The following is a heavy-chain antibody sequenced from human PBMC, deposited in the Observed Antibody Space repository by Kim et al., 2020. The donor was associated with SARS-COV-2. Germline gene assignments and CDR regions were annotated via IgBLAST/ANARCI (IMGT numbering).Heavy chain of an antibody. D-gene: IGHD3-10*01. V-gene: IGHV4-59*01. CDR3: ARVGMVRGVIIPDYYGMDV. Sequence: SRVTISVDTSKNQFSLKLSSVTAADTAVYYCARVGMVRGVIIPDYYGMDVWGQGTTVTVSS. J-gene: IGHJ6*02.